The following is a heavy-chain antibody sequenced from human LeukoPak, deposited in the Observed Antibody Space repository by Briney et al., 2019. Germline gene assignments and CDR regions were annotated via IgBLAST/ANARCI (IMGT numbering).Heavy chain of an antibody. Sequence: SVKVSCKASGGTFSSYAISWVRQAPGQGLEWMGGIIPIFGTANYAQKFQGRVTITADESTSTAYMELSSLRSEDTAVYYCASLRMYYYDNPGGGFDYWGQGTLVTVFS. CDR2: IIPIFGTA. V-gene: IGHV1-69*13. J-gene: IGHJ4*02. CDR1: GGTFSSYA. D-gene: IGHD3-22*01. CDR3: ASLRMYYYDNPGGGFDY.